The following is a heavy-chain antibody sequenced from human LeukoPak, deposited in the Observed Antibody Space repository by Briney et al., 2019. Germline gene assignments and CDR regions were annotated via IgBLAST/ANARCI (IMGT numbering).Heavy chain of an antibody. Sequence: ASVKVSCKASGYTFTSYDINWVRQATGQGLEWMGWMNPNSGNTGYAQKFQGRVTMTRNTSISTAYMELSSLRSEDTAVYYCARVAVWRDYDINYWGQGTLVTVSS. D-gene: IGHD3-22*01. CDR1: GYTFTSYD. CDR2: MNPNSGNT. CDR3: ARVAVWRDYDINY. V-gene: IGHV1-8*01. J-gene: IGHJ4*02.